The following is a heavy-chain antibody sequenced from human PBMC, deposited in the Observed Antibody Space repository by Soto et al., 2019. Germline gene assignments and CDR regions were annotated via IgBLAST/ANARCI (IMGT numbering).Heavy chain of an antibody. J-gene: IGHJ3*01. CDR2: ISGSTLST. V-gene: IGHV3-23*01. Sequence: GGSLRLSCAVSGLSFSDYPMDWVRQAPGKGLEWVSRISGSTLSTNYADSVKGRFAISRDNSNNTLYLEMSSLRGEDTAVYYCAKPQSGSYYAAFDVWGQGTTVTVSS. D-gene: IGHD1-26*01. CDR1: GLSFSDYP. CDR3: AKPQSGSYYAAFDV.